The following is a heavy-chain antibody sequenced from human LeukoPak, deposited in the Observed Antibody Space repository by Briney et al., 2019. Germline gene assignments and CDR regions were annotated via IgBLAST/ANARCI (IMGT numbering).Heavy chain of an antibody. CDR1: GGSVSRGGYS. Sequence: SQTLSLTCAVSGGSVSRGGYSWSWIRQPPGKGLEWIGYIYHSGSTYYNPSLKSRVTISVDRSKNQFSLKLSSVTAADTAVYYCARGLSVTKSLDYWGQGTLVTVSS. V-gene: IGHV4-30-2*01. CDR2: IYHSGST. D-gene: IGHD4-17*01. J-gene: IGHJ4*02. CDR3: ARGLSVTKSLDY.